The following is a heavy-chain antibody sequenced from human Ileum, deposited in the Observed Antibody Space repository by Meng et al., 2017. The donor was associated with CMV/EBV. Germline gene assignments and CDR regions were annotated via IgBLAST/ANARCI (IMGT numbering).Heavy chain of an antibody. CDR1: GGSFSGYY. Sequence: SQTLSLTCAVYGGSFSGYYWSWIRQPPGKGLEWIGEINHSGSTNYNPSLKSRVTISVDTSKNQFSLKLSSVTAADTAVYYCARAVLEWLFENWGQGTLVTVSS. CDR3: ARAVLEWLFEN. J-gene: IGHJ4*02. CDR2: INHSGST. D-gene: IGHD3-3*01. V-gene: IGHV4-34*01.